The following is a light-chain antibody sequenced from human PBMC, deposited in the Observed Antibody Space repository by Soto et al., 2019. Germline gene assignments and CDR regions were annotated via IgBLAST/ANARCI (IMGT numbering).Light chain of an antibody. V-gene: IGKV1-27*01. CDR3: QKYTNVPA. Sequence: DIQMTQSPSSLSASVGDRVTITCRASQGISTYLAWYQQIPGKVPKLLISAESTLQSGVPSRFSGSGSGTDFTLTISSLQPEDVATYYCQKYTNVPAFGGGTKVEIK. CDR2: AES. J-gene: IGKJ4*01. CDR1: QGISTY.